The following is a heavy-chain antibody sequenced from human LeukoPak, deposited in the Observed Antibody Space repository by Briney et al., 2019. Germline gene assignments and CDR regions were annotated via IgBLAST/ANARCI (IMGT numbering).Heavy chain of an antibody. J-gene: IGHJ6*03. V-gene: IGHV3-23*01. CDR3: ARDQLYYYYMDV. Sequence: GGSLRLSCAASGFTFSSYAMSWVRQAPGKGLECISGFSGSGGSTYYADSVKGRFTISRDNSKNTLYLQMNSLRAEDTAVYYCARDQLYYYYMDVWGKGTTVTVSS. D-gene: IGHD2-2*01. CDR1: GFTFSSYA. CDR2: FSGSGGST.